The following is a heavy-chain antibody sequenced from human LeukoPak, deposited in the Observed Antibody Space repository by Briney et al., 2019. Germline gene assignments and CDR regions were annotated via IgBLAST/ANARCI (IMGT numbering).Heavy chain of an antibody. CDR3: ARVSRHSRPSQPLTKKPRRAFDI. CDR1: GGSFSGYY. J-gene: IGHJ3*02. V-gene: IGHV4-34*01. CDR2: INHSGST. D-gene: IGHD1-14*01. Sequence: PSETLSLTCAVYGGSFSGYYWSWIRQPPGKGLEWIGEINHSGSTNYNPSLKSRVTISVDTSKNQFSLKLSSVTAADTAVYYCARVSRHSRPSQPLTKKPRRAFDIWGQGTMVTVSS.